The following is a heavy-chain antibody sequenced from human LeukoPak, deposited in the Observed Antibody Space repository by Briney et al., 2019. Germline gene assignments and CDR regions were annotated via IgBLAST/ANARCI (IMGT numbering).Heavy chain of an antibody. D-gene: IGHD5-18*01. CDR3: ARDKSRYNYGYNY. Sequence: ASVKVSCKASGYTSITYGINWVRQAPGQGLEWMGWISPYNGDTTYAQKFQGRVTMTTDTSTSTAYMELGSLRSDDTAVYYCARDKSRYNYGYNYWGQGTPVTVSS. V-gene: IGHV1-18*01. CDR2: ISPYNGDT. J-gene: IGHJ4*02. CDR1: GYTSITYG.